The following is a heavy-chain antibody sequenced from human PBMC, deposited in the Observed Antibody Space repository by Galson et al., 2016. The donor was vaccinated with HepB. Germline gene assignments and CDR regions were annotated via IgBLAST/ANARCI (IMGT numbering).Heavy chain of an antibody. V-gene: IGHV4-39*01. D-gene: IGHD3/OR15-3a*01. CDR1: GDCITSWIFC. J-gene: IGHJ5*02. Sequence: SETLSLTCTVSGDCITSWIFCCVCSRQSPGMGLEWIKGVWPSTSGDNTSPLKSRVAISVGTSKKHFSLRLRFLTAADTVIYFCATLCDPHIVTFGVFTYNRFGPWDQGTVVSVSS. CDR3: ATLCDPHIVTFGVFTYNRFGP. CDR2: VWPSTSG.